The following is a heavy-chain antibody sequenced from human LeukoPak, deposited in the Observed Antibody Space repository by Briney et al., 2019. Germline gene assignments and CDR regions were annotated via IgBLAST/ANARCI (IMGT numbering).Heavy chain of an antibody. CDR2: IYSGGST. D-gene: IGHD6-13*01. CDR1: GFTVSSNY. Sequence: PGGSLRLSCAASGFTVSSNYMSWVRQAPGKGLEWVSVIYSGGSTYYADSVKGRFTISRDNSKNTLYLQMNSLRAEDTAVYYCARAEGIAAAGDAFDIWGQGTMVTVSS. V-gene: IGHV3-66*01. J-gene: IGHJ3*02. CDR3: ARAEGIAAAGDAFDI.